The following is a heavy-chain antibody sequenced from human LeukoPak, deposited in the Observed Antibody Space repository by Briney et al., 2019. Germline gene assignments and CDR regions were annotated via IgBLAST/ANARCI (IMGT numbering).Heavy chain of an antibody. Sequence: PGGSLRLSCAASGFIFSSYSMSWVRQAPGKGLEWVSVISKNGGTTYYADSVKGRFTISRDNSKNTLYLQMNSLRAEDTAVYYCASRILWGQGTMVTVSS. CDR3: ASRIL. CDR2: ISKNGGTT. J-gene: IGHJ3*01. CDR1: GFIFSSYS. V-gene: IGHV3-23*01. D-gene: IGHD2-21*01.